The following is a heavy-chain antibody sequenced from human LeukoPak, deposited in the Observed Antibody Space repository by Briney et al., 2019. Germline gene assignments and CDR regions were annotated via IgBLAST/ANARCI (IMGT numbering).Heavy chain of an antibody. Sequence: GGSLRLSCAASGFTFSSYGMHWVRQAPGKGLEWVAFIRYDGSNKYYADSVKGRFTISRENSKNTLYLQMNSLRAEDTAVYYCARFSGSHFDYWGQGTLVTVSS. CDR2: IRYDGSNK. J-gene: IGHJ4*02. V-gene: IGHV3-30*02. D-gene: IGHD1-26*01. CDR1: GFTFSSYG. CDR3: ARFSGSHFDY.